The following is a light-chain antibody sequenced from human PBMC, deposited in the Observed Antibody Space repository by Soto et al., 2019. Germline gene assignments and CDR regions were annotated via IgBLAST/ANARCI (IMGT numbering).Light chain of an antibody. CDR1: QSVSSSY. Sequence: IVLTQSPGTLSLSPGGRATLSCRGSQSVSSSYLAWYQQKPGQAPRLLFYGASSRATGIPDRFSGSGSGTDFTLTISRLEPEDFAVYYCQQYGSSPPITFGQGTRLEIK. V-gene: IGKV3-20*01. CDR2: GAS. CDR3: QQYGSSPPIT. J-gene: IGKJ5*01.